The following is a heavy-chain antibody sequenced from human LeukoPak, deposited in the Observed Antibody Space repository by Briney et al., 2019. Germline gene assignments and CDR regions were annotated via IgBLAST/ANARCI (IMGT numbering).Heavy chain of an antibody. CDR2: ISSSGSTI. D-gene: IGHD2-21*02. V-gene: IGHV3-48*01. J-gene: IGHJ4*02. CDR1: GFTFSSYS. CDR3: AKSHHVTAIDY. Sequence: GSLRLSCAASGFTFSSYSMNWVRQAPGKGLEWVSYISSSGSTIYYADSVKGRFTISRDNSKNTLYLQMNSLRAEDTAVYYCAKSHHVTAIDYWGQGTLVTVSS.